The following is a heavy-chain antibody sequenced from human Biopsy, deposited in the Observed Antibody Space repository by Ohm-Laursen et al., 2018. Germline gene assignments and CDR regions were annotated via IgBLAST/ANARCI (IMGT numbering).Heavy chain of an antibody. V-gene: IGHV4-4*07. CDR1: GGFISTYY. CDR2: IYNTGST. CDR3: ARDLPYYENSGYGAFDM. D-gene: IGHD3-22*01. J-gene: IGHJ3*02. Sequence: TLSLTCTVSGGFISTYYWNWIRQPAGKALEWIGRIYNTGSTNYDPSLQSRVTMSVDTSKNQFSLKMSSVTAADTAVYYCARDLPYYENSGYGAFDMWGQGTMVTASS.